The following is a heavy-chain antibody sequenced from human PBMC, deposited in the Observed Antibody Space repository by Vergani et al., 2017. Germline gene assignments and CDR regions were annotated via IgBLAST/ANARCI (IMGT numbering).Heavy chain of an antibody. CDR3: ARADSGSQGRGDAVDN. Sequence: QVQLVQSGAEVKKPGSSVKVSCKASGGTFSSYTISWVRQAPGQGLEWMGRIIPILGIANYAQKFQGRVTITADKSTSTAYMELSSLSSEDTAVYYCARADSGSQGRGDAVDNWGQGTMVTVSS. V-gene: IGHV1-69*02. CDR1: GGTFSSYT. D-gene: IGHD1-26*01. J-gene: IGHJ3*02. CDR2: IIPILGIA.